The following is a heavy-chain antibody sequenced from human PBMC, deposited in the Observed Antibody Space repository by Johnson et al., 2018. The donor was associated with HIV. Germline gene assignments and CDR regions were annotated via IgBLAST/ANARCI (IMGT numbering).Heavy chain of an antibody. CDR1: GFTFSSYD. CDR2: IGTAGDT. Sequence: VQLVESGGGSVQPGGSLRLSCAASGFTFSSYDIHWVRQATGKGLEWVSAIGTAGDTYYPGSVKGRFTISRENAKNSLYLQMNSLRAEDTAVFYCAKNSGDYASVSVYAFDLWGQGTMVTVSS. D-gene: IGHD4-17*01. CDR3: AKNSGDYASVSVYAFDL. V-gene: IGHV3-13*01. J-gene: IGHJ3*01.